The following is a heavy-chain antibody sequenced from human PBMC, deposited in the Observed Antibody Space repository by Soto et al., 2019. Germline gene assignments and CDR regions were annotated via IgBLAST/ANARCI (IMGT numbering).Heavy chain of an antibody. J-gene: IGHJ3*02. Sequence: EVQLVESGGGLEQPGRSLRLSCEASGFTFDNYAMHWVRQAPGKGLEWVSSITWNSGRIVYADSVKGRFTISRDNAKNSLYLQMNSLRTEDTALYYCAKDSTIFGVVSHKAFDIWGQGTMATVSS. V-gene: IGHV3-9*01. CDR3: AKDSTIFGVVSHKAFDI. CDR2: ITWNSGRI. CDR1: GFTFDNYA. D-gene: IGHD3-3*01.